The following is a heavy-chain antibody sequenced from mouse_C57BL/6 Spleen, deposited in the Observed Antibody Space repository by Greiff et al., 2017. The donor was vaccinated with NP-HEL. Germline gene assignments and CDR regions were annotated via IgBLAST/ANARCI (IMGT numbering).Heavy chain of an antibody. J-gene: IGHJ1*03. CDR2: ISSGSSTI. CDR3: AREIYYYGSSNWYFDV. Sequence: DVMLVESGGGLVKPGGSLKLSCAASGFTFSDYGMHWVRQAPEKGLEWVAYISSGSSTIYYADTVKGRFTISRDNAKNTLFLQMTSLRSEDTAMYYCAREIYYYGSSNWYFDVWGTGTTVSVSS. CDR1: GFTFSDYG. D-gene: IGHD1-1*01. V-gene: IGHV5-17*01.